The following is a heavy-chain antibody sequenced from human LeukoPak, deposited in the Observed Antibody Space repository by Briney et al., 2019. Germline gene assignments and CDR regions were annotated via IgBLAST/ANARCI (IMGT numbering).Heavy chain of an antibody. Sequence: GGSLRLSCAASGFTFSSYSMNWVRQAPGKGLEWVSSISGGSNYIYYADSLKGRFTISRDNAKNSLSLQMNSLRDEDTAVYYCAKAGPRGDKTGFDTWGEGTLVTVSS. CDR2: ISGGSNYI. D-gene: IGHD2-15*01. CDR1: GFTFSSYS. J-gene: IGHJ5*02. CDR3: AKAGPRGDKTGFDT. V-gene: IGHV3-21*01.